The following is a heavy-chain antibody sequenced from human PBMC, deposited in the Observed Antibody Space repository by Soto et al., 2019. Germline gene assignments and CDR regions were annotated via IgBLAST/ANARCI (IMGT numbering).Heavy chain of an antibody. D-gene: IGHD3-3*01. CDR2: ISGSASAT. CDR1: GFSFSNYA. J-gene: IGHJ4*02. CDR3: AKGRANTVFGVDTLFGF. V-gene: IGHV3-23*01. Sequence: PGGSLRLSCATSGFSFSNYAMSWVRQAPGKGLEWVSLISGSASATHYADSVKGRCTISRDNSKRTVYLQLNSLRAEDTAVYYCAKGRANTVFGVDTLFGFWGRGTLVTVCS.